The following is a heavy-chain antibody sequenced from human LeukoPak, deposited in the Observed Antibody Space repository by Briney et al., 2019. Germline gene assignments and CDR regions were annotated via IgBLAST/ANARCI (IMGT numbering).Heavy chain of an antibody. D-gene: IGHD6-19*01. Sequence: ASVKVSCKASGYTFTSYYMHWVRQAPGQGLEWMGWISAYNGITNYAQNLQGRVTMTTDTSTSTAYLELRSLRSDDTAVYYCAQSTSIAVAGTWSDYWGQGTLVTVSS. CDR1: GYTFTSYY. V-gene: IGHV1-18*04. J-gene: IGHJ4*02. CDR2: ISAYNGIT. CDR3: AQSTSIAVAGTWSDY.